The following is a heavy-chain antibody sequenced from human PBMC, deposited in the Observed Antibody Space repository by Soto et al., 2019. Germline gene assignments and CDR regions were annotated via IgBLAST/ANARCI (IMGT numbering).Heavy chain of an antibody. Sequence: EVQLLESGGGLVQPGGSLRLSCAASEFTFSSYAMSWVRQAPGKGLEWVSTITGSGGSTYYADSVKGRFTISRDNSKNTLYLHMNSLRAEDTAVYYCGKDIVVVVPASPYYYGMDVWGQGTTVTVSS. CDR3: GKDIVVVVPASPYYYGMDV. J-gene: IGHJ6*02. D-gene: IGHD2-15*01. V-gene: IGHV3-23*01. CDR2: ITGSGGST. CDR1: EFTFSSYA.